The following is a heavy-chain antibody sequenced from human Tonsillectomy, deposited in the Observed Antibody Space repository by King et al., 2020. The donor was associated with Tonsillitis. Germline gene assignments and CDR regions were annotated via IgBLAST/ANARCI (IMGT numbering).Heavy chain of an antibody. CDR3: AGEGIPVASRSPWLDP. Sequence: VQLVESGGGLVQPGGSLRLSCEASGFSFSSYAMYWVRQAPGKGLQYVSAITKNGGTTYYADSVKGRFTISRDNSKNTLYLQMGSLRPEDMAVYYCAGEGIPVASRSPWLDPWGQGTLVTVSS. J-gene: IGHJ5*02. CDR2: ITKNGGTT. CDR1: GFSFSSYA. D-gene: IGHD2-21*01. V-gene: IGHV3-64*07.